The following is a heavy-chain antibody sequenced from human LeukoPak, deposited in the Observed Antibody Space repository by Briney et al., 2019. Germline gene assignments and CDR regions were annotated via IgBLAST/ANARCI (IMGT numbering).Heavy chain of an antibody. Sequence: GASVKVSCKVSGYTLTELSMHWVRQAPGKGLEWMGGFDPEDGETIYAQKFQGRVTMTEDTSTDTAYMELSSLRSEDTAVYYCATSQMAGDPLYYYYMDVWGKGTTVTVSS. J-gene: IGHJ6*03. V-gene: IGHV1-24*01. CDR2: FDPEDGET. CDR3: ATSQMAGDPLYYYYMDV. D-gene: IGHD2-21*02. CDR1: GYTLTELS.